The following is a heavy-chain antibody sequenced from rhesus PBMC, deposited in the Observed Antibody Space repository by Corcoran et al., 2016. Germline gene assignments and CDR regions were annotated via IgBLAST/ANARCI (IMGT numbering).Heavy chain of an antibody. D-gene: IGHD2-15*01. CDR1: GFAVSSYW. Sequence: EVQLAEFGGGLVQPGGSLRLSCAASGFAVSSYWMSWVRQAPGKGLEWLSDIYGSTMYYGDSVKGRFTVSRDNAKNSLYLQMNSLRAEDTAVYYCTRTSTAHFDYWGQGVLVTVSS. V-gene: IGHV3-11*01. J-gene: IGHJ4*01. CDR3: TRTSTAHFDY. CDR2: IYGSTM.